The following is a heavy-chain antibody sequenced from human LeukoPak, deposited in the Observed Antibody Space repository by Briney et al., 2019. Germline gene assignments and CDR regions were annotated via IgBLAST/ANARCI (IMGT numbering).Heavy chain of an antibody. V-gene: IGHV4-4*02. CDR2: VHLDGRT. CDR1: GGSVINTNW. D-gene: IGHD5-12*01. CDR3: ARHTRPGHSGYENAFDI. J-gene: IGHJ3*02. Sequence: PSETLSLTCGVSGGSVINTNWWTWVRQPPGKGLEWIGEVHLDGRTNYNPSLESRLTMSVDVSENQVSLKLTSVTAADTAVYYCARHTRPGHSGYENAFDIWGQGTMVTVSS.